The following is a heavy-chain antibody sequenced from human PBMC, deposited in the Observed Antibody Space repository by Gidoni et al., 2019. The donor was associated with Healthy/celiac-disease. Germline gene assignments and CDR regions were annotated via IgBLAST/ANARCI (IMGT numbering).Heavy chain of an antibody. J-gene: IGHJ5*02. CDR1: GGSFSGYY. Sequence: QVQLQQWGAGLLKPSETLSLTCAVYGGSFSGYYWSWIRQPPGKGLEWMGEINHSGSTNYNPSLKSRVTISVDTSKNQFSLKLSSVTAADTAVYYCARGRGRYDFWSGYRNWFDPWGQGTLVTVSS. D-gene: IGHD3-3*01. CDR3: ARGRGRYDFWSGYRNWFDP. V-gene: IGHV4-34*01. CDR2: INHSGST.